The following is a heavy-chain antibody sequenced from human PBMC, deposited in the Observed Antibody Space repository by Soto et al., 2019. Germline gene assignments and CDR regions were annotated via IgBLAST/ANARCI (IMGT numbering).Heavy chain of an antibody. Sequence: GALRLSCAASGFTFSSYAMSWVRQAPGKGLEWVSAISGTGGTTYYADYVKGRFTISRDNSRNTLHLQMNSLRAEDTAIYYCSKFFVETGGSSGWPWSFHFWGQGTLVTVSS. J-gene: IGHJ4*02. CDR1: GFTFSSYA. V-gene: IGHV3-23*01. CDR2: ISGTGGTT. D-gene: IGHD6-25*01. CDR3: SKFFVETGGSSGWPWSFHF.